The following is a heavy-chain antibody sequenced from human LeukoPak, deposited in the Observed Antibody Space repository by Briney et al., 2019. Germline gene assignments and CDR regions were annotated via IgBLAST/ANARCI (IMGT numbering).Heavy chain of an antibody. CDR1: GYTFTGYY. J-gene: IGHJ4*02. CDR3: ARAVIVGTIQFDY. CDR2: INPNSGGT. V-gene: IGHV1-2*02. Sequence: ASVKVSCKASGYTFTGYYMHWVRQAPGQGLEWMGWINPNSGGTNYAQKFQGRVTMTRDTSISTAYMELSSLRSEDTAVYYCARAVIVGTIQFDYWGQGTLVTVSS. D-gene: IGHD1-26*01.